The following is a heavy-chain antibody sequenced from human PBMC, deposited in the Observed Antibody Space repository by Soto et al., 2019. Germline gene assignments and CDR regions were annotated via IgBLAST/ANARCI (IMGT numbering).Heavy chain of an antibody. J-gene: IGHJ4*02. D-gene: IGHD2-2*01. Sequence: EVQLVESGGGLVQPGGSLRLSCAASGFTFSSYWMHWVRQAPGKGLVWVSRINSDGSSTSYADSVKGRFTISRDNAKNTLYLQMNSLRAEDTAVYYCAGCSSTSCYSVPFDYWGQGTLVTVSS. CDR1: GFTFSSYW. V-gene: IGHV3-74*01. CDR2: INSDGSST. CDR3: AGCSSTSCYSVPFDY.